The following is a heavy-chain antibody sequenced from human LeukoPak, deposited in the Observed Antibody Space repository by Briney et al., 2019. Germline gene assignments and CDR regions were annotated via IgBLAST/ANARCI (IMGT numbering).Heavy chain of an antibody. V-gene: IGHV3-21*01. CDR2: ISGSSIYM. D-gene: IGHD2-2*01. CDR3: ATSTSRAGGPGGHSFDY. CDR1: GFIFSSYS. J-gene: IGHJ4*02. Sequence: GGSLRLSCAASGFIFSSYSMNWVRQAPGKGLEWVSSISGSSIYMYYADSLKGRFTISRDNAKNSLYLQMNSLRAEGTAVYYCATSTSRAGGPGGHSFDYWGQGTLVAVSS.